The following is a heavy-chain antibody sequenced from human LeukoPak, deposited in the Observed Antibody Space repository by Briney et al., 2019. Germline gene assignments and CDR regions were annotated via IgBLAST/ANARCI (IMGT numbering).Heavy chain of an antibody. CDR3: ARDRPGRYCSSTRCYMASQFDP. CDR1: GYSLTDLS. V-gene: IGHV1-24*01. CDR2: SDPEDRET. Sequence: ASVKVSCKVSGYSLTDLSIHWVRQGRGKGLEWMGGSDPEDRETVYAHKFQGRVTMTEDTATDTAYMELTSLRSEDTAVYYCARDRPGRYCSSTRCYMASQFDPWGQGTLVTVSS. J-gene: IGHJ5*02. D-gene: IGHD2-2*02.